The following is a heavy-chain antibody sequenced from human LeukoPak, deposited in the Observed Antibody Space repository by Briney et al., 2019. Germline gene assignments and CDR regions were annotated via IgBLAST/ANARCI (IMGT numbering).Heavy chain of an antibody. Sequence: SETLSLTCTVSGGSISSYYWSWIRQPPGKGLEWIGYIYYSGSTNYNPSLKSRVTISVDTSKNQFSLKLNSVTAADTAVYYCARGAGPGAEPDYWGQGTLVTVSS. D-gene: IGHD1-14*01. V-gene: IGHV4-59*01. CDR1: GGSISSYY. CDR3: ARGAGPGAEPDY. J-gene: IGHJ4*02. CDR2: IYYSGST.